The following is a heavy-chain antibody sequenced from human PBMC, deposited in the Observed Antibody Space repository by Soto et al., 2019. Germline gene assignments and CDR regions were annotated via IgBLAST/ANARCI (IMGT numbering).Heavy chain of an antibody. CDR2: ISGSGGST. J-gene: IGHJ6*02. V-gene: IGHV3-23*01. CDR1: GFTFSSYA. Sequence: QPGGSLRLSCAASGFTFSSYAMSWVRQAPGKGLEWVSAISGSGGSTYYADSVKGRFTISRDNSKNTLYLQMNSLRAEDTAVYYCAKVYSSSWYYYYGMDVWGQGTTVTVSS. CDR3: AKVYSSSWYYYYGMDV. D-gene: IGHD6-13*01.